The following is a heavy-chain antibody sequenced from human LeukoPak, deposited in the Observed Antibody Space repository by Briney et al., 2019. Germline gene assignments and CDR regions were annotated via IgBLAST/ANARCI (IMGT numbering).Heavy chain of an antibody. D-gene: IGHD3-22*01. CDR2: ISGSGGST. Sequence: GGSLRLSCAASGFTFNNYAMSWVRQAPGKGLEWVSAISGSGGSTYYADSVKGRSTISRDNSKSTLYLQMNSLRAEDTAVYYCVKEHYYDSSGYSDYWGQGTLVTVSS. CDR3: VKEHYYDSSGYSDY. V-gene: IGHV3-23*01. J-gene: IGHJ4*02. CDR1: GFTFNNYA.